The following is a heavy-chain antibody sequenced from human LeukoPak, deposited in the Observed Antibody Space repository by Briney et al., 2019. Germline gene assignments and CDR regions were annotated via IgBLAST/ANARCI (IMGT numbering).Heavy chain of an antibody. D-gene: IGHD6-19*01. V-gene: IGHV3-48*04. CDR1: GFTFSSYG. CDR3: AKSGGGYSSGWFY. Sequence: PGGSLRLSCAASGFTFSSYGMNWVRQAPGKGLEWVSAISSGGRTIYYADSVKGRFTISRDNAKNSLYLQMNSLRAEDTAVYYCAKSGGGYSSGWFYWGQGTLVTVSS. J-gene: IGHJ4*02. CDR2: ISSGGRTI.